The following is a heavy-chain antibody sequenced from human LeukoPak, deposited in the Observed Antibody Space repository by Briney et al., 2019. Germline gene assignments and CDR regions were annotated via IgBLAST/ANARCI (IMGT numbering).Heavy chain of an antibody. Sequence: ASVKVSCKASGYTFTGYYMHWVRQAPGQGLEWMGWINPNSGGTNYAQKFQGRVTTTRDTSISTAYMELSRLRSDDTAVYYCARDASSSIVGATRGQHDYWGQGTLVTVSS. J-gene: IGHJ4*02. V-gene: IGHV1-2*02. CDR3: ARDASSSIVGATRGQHDY. D-gene: IGHD1-26*01. CDR1: GYTFTGYY. CDR2: INPNSGGT.